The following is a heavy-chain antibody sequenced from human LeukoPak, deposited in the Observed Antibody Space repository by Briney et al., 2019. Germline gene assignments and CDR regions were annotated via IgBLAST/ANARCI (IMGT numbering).Heavy chain of an antibody. CDR3: ARDHGRGSGSYGYFAY. CDR1: GGSFSSGTYY. D-gene: IGHD3-10*01. Sequence: KTSETLSLTCTVSGGSFSSGTYYWSWIRQPAGRGLEWIGRISTSGSTNYNPSLKSRVTMSVDTSKNQFSLKLSSVTAADTAVYYCARDHGRGSGSYGYFAYWGQGTLVTVSS. V-gene: IGHV4-61*02. CDR2: ISTSGST. J-gene: IGHJ4*02.